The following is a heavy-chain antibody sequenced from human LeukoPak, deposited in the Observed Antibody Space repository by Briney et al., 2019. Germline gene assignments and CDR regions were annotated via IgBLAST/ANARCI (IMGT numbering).Heavy chain of an antibody. V-gene: IGHV3-23*01. J-gene: IGHJ4*02. Sequence: GGSLRLSCAASGFTFSDFPMSWVRQAPGKGLEWVSTISGSGGSAYYADSVRGRFTISRDNSKNTLSLHMNSLRADDTAIYYCAKGNLWFYFDYWGQGTLVTVSS. CDR3: AKGNLWFYFDY. D-gene: IGHD3-10*01. CDR1: GFTFSDFP. CDR2: ISGSGGSA.